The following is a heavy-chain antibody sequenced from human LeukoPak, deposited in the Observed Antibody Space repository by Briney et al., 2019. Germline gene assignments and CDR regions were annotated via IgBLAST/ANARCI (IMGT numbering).Heavy chain of an antibody. V-gene: IGHV1-69*13. Sequence: GASVKVSCKTSGGTFSSYAISWVRQAPGQGLEWMGGIIPIFGTANYAEKFQGRVTITADESTSTAYMELSSLRSEDTAVYYRAREGSRVVVNPFDYWGQGTLVTVSS. CDR2: IIPIFGTA. D-gene: IGHD3-22*01. J-gene: IGHJ4*02. CDR1: GGTFSSYA. CDR3: AREGSRVVVNPFDY.